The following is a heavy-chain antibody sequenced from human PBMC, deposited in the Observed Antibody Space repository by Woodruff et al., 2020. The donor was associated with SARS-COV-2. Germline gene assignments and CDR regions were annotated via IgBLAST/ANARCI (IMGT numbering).Heavy chain of an antibody. D-gene: IGHD1-26*01. J-gene: IGHJ5*02. V-gene: IGHV1-24*01. CDR3: ATSPAIVGATKGWFDP. CDR2: GET. Sequence: GETIYAQKYQGIVTMTEDTSTDTAYMELSSLRSEDTAVYYCATSPAIVGATKGWFDPWGQGTLVTVSS.